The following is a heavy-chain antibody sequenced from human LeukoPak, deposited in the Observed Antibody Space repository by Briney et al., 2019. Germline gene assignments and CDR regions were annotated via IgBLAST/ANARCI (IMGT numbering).Heavy chain of an antibody. CDR3: ARQFPYSSGYYSFDY. V-gene: IGHV4-38-2*01. J-gene: IGHJ4*02. Sequence: PSETLSLTCAVSGYSISSGYYWGWIRQPPGKGLEWIGSIYHSGSTYYNPSLKSRVTISVDTSKNQFSLKLSSVTAADTAVYYCARQFPYSSGYYSFDYWGQGTLVTVSS. D-gene: IGHD3-22*01. CDR2: IYHSGST. CDR1: GYSISSGYY.